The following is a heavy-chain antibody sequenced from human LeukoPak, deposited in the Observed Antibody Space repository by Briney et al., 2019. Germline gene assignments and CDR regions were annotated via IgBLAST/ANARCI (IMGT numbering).Heavy chain of an antibody. CDR3: ARKDDSNGYYYTPPDY. Sequence: GGSLRLSCAASGFTFSSYSMNWVRQAPGKGLEWVSSISSSSSYIYYADSVKGRFTISKDNAKNSLYLQMNSLRAEDTAVYYCARKDDSNGYYYTPPDYWGQGTLVTVSS. CDR2: ISSSSSYI. J-gene: IGHJ4*02. V-gene: IGHV3-21*01. CDR1: GFTFSSYS. D-gene: IGHD3-22*01.